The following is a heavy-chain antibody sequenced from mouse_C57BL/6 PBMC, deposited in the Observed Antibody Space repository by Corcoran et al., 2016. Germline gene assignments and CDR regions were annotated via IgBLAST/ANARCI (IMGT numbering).Heavy chain of an antibody. Sequence: EVQLQQSGPELVKPGASVKISCKASGYTFTDYYMNWVKQSHGKSLEWIGDINPNNGGTSYNQKFKGKATLTVDKSSSTAYMELRSLTSEDSAVYYWARDSSGYGGFAYWCQGTLVTVSA. V-gene: IGHV1-26*01. CDR2: INPNNGGT. J-gene: IGHJ3*01. D-gene: IGHD3-2*02. CDR3: ARDSSGYGGFAY. CDR1: GYTFTDYY.